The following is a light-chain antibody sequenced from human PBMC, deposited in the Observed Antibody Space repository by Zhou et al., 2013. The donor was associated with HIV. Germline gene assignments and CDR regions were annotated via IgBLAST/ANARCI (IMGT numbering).Light chain of an antibody. CDR3: MQGLQLPYT. Sequence: DIVMTQSPLSLSVTPGQPASISCKSSQTLLHSDGKTYLFWYLQKPGQSPQPLIHAVSNRLSGVPDRLSGSGSGTDFTLKNSRVAAEDVGIYYCMQGLQLPYTFGQGTKLEIK. CDR1: QTLLHSDGKTY. CDR2: AVS. J-gene: IGKJ2*01. V-gene: IGKV2-29*02.